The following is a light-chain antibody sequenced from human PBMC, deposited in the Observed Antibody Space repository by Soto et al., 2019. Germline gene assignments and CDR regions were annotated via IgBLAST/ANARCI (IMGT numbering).Light chain of an antibody. J-gene: IGKJ2*01. CDR1: QYIVTY. Sequence: DIQMTQSPDSLSASVGDRVTITCRASQYIVTYLNWYQQKPGKAPNLLVYAASTLQNGVPSRFSGSVSGTDFTLTITTLHPEDFATYYSQQTFSPPSSIGQGTKLEI. CDR3: QQTFSPPSS. V-gene: IGKV1-39*01. CDR2: AAS.